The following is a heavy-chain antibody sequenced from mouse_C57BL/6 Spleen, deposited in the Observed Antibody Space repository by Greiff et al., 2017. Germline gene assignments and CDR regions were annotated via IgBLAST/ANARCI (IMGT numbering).Heavy chain of an antibody. CDR2: INPNNGGT. Sequence: VQLQQSGPELVKPGASVKIPCKASGYTFTDYNMDWVKQSHGKSLEWIGDINPNNGGTIYNQKFKGKATLTVDKSSSTAYMERSSLTSEDTAVYYGAREDYGSSYGKDYWGQGTSVTFSS. CDR3: AREDYGSSYGKDY. CDR1: GYTFTDYN. D-gene: IGHD1-1*01. V-gene: IGHV1-18*01. J-gene: IGHJ4*01.